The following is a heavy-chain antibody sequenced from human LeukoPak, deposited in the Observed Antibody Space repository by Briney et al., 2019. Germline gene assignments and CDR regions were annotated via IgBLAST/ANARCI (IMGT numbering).Heavy chain of an antibody. CDR2: ISGSGGST. CDR1: GFTFSSYG. J-gene: IGHJ4*02. CDR3: RKNSGPPRYFDY. Sequence: GGTLRLSCAASGFTFSSYGMSWVREAPGRGLEWVSAISGSGGSTYYADSVKGRFTISKDNSKNTLYLQMNSLRAEDTAVYYFRKNSGPPRYFDYGAREPLVTVPS. D-gene: IGHD2-21*01. V-gene: IGHV3-23*01.